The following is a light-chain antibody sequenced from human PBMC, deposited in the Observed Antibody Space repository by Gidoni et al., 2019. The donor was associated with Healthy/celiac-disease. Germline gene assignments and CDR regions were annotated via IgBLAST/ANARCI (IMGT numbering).Light chain of an antibody. CDR1: QSISSY. CDR2: AAS. V-gene: IGKV1-39*01. Sequence: DIQMTQSPSSLSASVGDRVTITCRASQSISSYLNWYPQKPGKAPKLLIYAASSLQSVVPSRFSGSGSGTDCTLTISMLQPEDFSTYYCQQSYSTPYTCGQGTKLEIK. J-gene: IGKJ2*01. CDR3: QQSYSTPYT.